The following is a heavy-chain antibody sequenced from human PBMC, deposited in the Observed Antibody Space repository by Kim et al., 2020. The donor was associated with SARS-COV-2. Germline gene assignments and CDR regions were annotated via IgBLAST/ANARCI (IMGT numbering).Heavy chain of an antibody. J-gene: IGHJ6*02. D-gene: IGHD3-9*01. CDR3: AREGTGYYNYYYYYYGMDV. Sequence: GGSLRLSCAASGFTFSSYWMSWVRQAPGKGLEWVANIKQDVSEKYYVDSVKGRFTISRDNAKNSLYLQMNSLRAEDTAVYYCAREGTGYYNYYYYYYGMDVWGQGTTVTVSS. V-gene: IGHV3-7*03. CDR2: IKQDVSEK. CDR1: GFTFSSYW.